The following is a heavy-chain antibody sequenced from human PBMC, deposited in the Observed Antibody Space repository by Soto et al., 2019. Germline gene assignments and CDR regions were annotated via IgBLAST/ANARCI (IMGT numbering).Heavy chain of an antibody. CDR3: ARERPVGARLDP. Sequence: TSQTLSLTCNVSGGSISSVDYYWSWIRQPPGKGLEWIGYIYYSGSTYYNPSLKSRVTISVDTSKNQFSLKLSSVTAADTAVYYCARERPVGARLDPWGQGTLVTVTS. V-gene: IGHV4-30-4*01. J-gene: IGHJ5*02. CDR2: IYYSGST. CDR1: GGSISSVDYY. D-gene: IGHD6-6*01.